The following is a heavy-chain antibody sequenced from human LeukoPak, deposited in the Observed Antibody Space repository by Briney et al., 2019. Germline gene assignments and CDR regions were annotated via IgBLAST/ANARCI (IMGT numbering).Heavy chain of an antibody. CDR3: ARCCSTRKRVDAFDI. CDR2: IIPIFGTA. Sequence: SVKVSSKASGGTFSSYAISWVRQAPGQGLEWMGGIIPIFGTANYAQKFQGRVTITTDESTSTAYMELSSLRSEDTAVYYCARCCSTRKRVDAFDIWGQGTMVTVSS. J-gene: IGHJ3*02. CDR1: GGTFSSYA. D-gene: IGHD2-2*02. V-gene: IGHV1-69*05.